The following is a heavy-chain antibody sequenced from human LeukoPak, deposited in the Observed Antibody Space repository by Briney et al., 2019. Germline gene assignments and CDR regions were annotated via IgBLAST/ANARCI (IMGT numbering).Heavy chain of an antibody. CDR2: ISAYNGNT. J-gene: IGHJ5*02. CDR3: ARDGLMITFGGVIVRSWFDP. V-gene: IGHV1-18*01. CDR1: GYTFTSYG. D-gene: IGHD3-16*02. Sequence: ASVKVSCKASGYTFTSYGISWARQAPGQGLEWMGWISAYNGNTNYAQKLQGRVTMTTDTSTSTAYMELRSLRSDDTAVYYCARDGLMITFGGVIVRSWFDPWGQGTLVTVSS.